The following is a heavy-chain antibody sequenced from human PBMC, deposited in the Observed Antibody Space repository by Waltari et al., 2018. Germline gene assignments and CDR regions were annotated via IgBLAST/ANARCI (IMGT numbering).Heavy chain of an antibody. CDR1: GCSISSSSYY. Sequence: QLQLQESGPGLVKPSETLSLTCPVSGCSISSSSYYWRLIRPPPGTGRGWIGSIYYSGSTYYNPSLKSRVTISVDTSKNQFSLKLSSVTAADTAVYYCAREFYCSGGSCYSAYYYGMDVWGQGTTVTVSS. D-gene: IGHD2-15*01. CDR3: AREFYCSGGSCYSAYYYGMDV. V-gene: IGHV4-39*02. CDR2: IYYSGST. J-gene: IGHJ6*02.